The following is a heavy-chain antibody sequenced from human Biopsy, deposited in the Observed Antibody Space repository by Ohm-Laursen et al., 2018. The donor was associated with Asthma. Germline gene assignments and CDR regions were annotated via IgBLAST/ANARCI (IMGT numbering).Heavy chain of an antibody. CDR1: GFMFRRFG. V-gene: IGHV3-30*18. D-gene: IGHD5-12*01. J-gene: IGHJ4*02. CDR2: ISYDGNHK. CDR3: AKRRGYSGHDNDY. Sequence: SLRLSCAAFGFMFRRFGMHWVRQAPGKGLEWVAVISYDGNHKFYEDSVKGRFTISRDNSKNTLYLQMNSLRTEDTAVYYCAKRRGYSGHDNDYWGQGTLVIVSS.